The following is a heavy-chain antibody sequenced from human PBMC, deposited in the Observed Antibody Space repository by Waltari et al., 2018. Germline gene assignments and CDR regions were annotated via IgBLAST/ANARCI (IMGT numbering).Heavy chain of an antibody. V-gene: IGHV3-53*01. CDR1: GFSVSRNY. CDR2: IYTDGTA. D-gene: IGHD2-2*01. J-gene: IGHJ4*02. Sequence: VQLVESGGGLMQPGGSLRLSCAASGFSVSRNYMSWVRQAPGKGLEWVSLIYTDGTAYYADSVKGRFTISRDNSKNTLYLQMNSLRAEDTAVYYCARDQGVVPAASLDYWGQGTLVTVSS. CDR3: ARDQGVVPAASLDY.